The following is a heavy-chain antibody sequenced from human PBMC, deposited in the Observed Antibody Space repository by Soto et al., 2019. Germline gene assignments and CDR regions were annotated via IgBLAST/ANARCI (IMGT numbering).Heavy chain of an antibody. V-gene: IGHV3-33*01. Sequence: QVQLVESGGGAVQPGRSQRLSCAASGFTFSNYGMYWVRQAPGKGLEWVAFISYDGSNKLAGDSVKGRFTISRDNSKNTLYLQMNSLRAEDTAVYYCAGGVYHFDYWGQGTLVIVSS. CDR2: ISYDGSNK. D-gene: IGHD6-25*01. CDR3: AGGVYHFDY. CDR1: GFTFSNYG. J-gene: IGHJ4*02.